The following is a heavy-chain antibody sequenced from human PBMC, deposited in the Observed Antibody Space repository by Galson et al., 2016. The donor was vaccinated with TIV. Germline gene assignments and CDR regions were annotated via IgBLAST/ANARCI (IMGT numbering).Heavy chain of an antibody. D-gene: IGHD4-17*01. Sequence: SETLSLTCTVSGGSITSYYWTWIRQPPGKGLEWIGYIYYTGSTTYNPSLKSRVTISVDTSKKQFSLKMSSVTAADTAVYSCARGLDYGDRRGWEYWGQGTLVTVSS. CDR3: ARGLDYGDRRGWEY. V-gene: IGHV4-59*01. CDR2: IYYTGST. J-gene: IGHJ4*02. CDR1: GGSITSYY.